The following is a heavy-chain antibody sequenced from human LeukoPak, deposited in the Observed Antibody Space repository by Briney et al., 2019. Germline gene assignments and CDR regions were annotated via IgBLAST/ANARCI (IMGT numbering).Heavy chain of an antibody. CDR1: GGPISSYY. V-gene: IGHV4-59*08. CDR2: IYYSGGT. D-gene: IGHD5-12*01. Sequence: PSEALSLTCTVSGGPISSYYWSWIRQPPGKGLEWIGYIYYSGGTNYNPSLKSRVTISVDTSKNQFSLKLSSVTAADTAVYYCARVSVDIVATTHYNWFDPWGQGTLVTVSS. CDR3: ARVSVDIVATTHYNWFDP. J-gene: IGHJ5*02.